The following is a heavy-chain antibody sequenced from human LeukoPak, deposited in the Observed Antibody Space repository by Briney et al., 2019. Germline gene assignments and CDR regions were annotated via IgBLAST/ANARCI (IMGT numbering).Heavy chain of an antibody. D-gene: IGHD5-18*01. CDR2: IWYDGSNK. Sequence: GGSLRLSCAASGFTFSSYGMHWVRQAPGKGLEWVAVIWYDGSNKYYADSVKGRFTISRDNSKNTLYLQMNSLRAEDTAVYYCAKSVDTAMVTFDCWGQGTLVTVSS. V-gene: IGHV3-33*06. J-gene: IGHJ4*02. CDR3: AKSVDTAMVTFDC. CDR1: GFTFSSYG.